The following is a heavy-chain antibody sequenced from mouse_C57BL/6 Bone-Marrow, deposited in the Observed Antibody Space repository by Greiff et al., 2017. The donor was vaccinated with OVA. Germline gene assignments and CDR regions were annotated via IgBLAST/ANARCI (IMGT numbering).Heavy chain of an antibody. J-gene: IGHJ1*03. Sequence: EVKVEESGGGLVKPGGSLKLSCAASGFTFSSYAMSWVRQTPEKRLEWVATISDGGSYTYYPDNVKGRFTISRDNDKNNLYRQMSHLKSEDTAMYYCARDWYFDVWGTGTTVTVSS. CDR1: GFTFSSYA. CDR3: ARDWYFDV. CDR2: ISDGGSYT. V-gene: IGHV5-4*01.